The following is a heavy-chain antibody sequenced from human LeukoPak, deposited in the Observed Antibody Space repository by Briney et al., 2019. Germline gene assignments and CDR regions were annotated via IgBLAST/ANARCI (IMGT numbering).Heavy chain of an antibody. V-gene: IGHV3-21*01. CDR2: ISSSSSYI. CDR1: GFTFSSYS. Sequence: GGSLRLSCAASGFTFSSYSMNWVRQAPGKGLEWVSSISSSSSYIYYADSVKGRFTISRDNAKNSLYLQMNSLRAEDTAVYYCARVPGTYDSSGYRFDYWGQGTLVTVSS. CDR3: ARVPGTYDSSGYRFDY. J-gene: IGHJ4*02. D-gene: IGHD3-22*01.